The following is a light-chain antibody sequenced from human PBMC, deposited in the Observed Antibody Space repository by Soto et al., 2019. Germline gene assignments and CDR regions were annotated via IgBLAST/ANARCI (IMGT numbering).Light chain of an antibody. Sequence: QSVLTQSPSASGTPGQRVTISCSGSSSNIGSNTVNWYHQLPGTAPKLLIYSDNQRPSGVPDRFSGSKSGTSASLAISGLQSEDEADYYCCSHTTGSTRYVFGTGTKVTVL. CDR1: SSNIGSNT. J-gene: IGLJ1*01. CDR3: CSHTTGSTRYV. V-gene: IGLV1-44*01. CDR2: SDN.